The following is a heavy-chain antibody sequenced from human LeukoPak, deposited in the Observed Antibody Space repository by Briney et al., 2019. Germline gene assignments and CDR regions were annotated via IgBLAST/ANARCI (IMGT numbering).Heavy chain of an antibody. D-gene: IGHD6-19*01. CDR3: AKGTYSSGWT. CDR2: IKQDGSEK. Sequence: GGSLRLSCAVSGFSVSGYWMTWVRQAPGKGLEWVANIKQDGSEKNYVDSVKGRFTISRDNAENSLFLQMNSLRAEDTAVYYCAKGTYSSGWTWGQGTLVTVSS. V-gene: IGHV3-7*03. J-gene: IGHJ5*02. CDR1: GFSVSGYW.